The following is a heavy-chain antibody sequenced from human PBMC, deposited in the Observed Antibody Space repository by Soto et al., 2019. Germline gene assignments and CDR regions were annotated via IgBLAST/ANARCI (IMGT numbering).Heavy chain of an antibody. J-gene: IGHJ4*02. CDR1: GFTFSSDA. Sequence: GGSLRLSCAATGFTFSSDAMNWVRQTPGKGLEWVSGISGRGDRTYYADSVKGRFTISRDNSKNTLFLQMNSLRVEDTALYYCAKSRRSGFEAPWDYWGQGTQVTVSS. V-gene: IGHV3-23*01. CDR2: ISGRGDRT. D-gene: IGHD5-12*01. CDR3: AKSRRSGFEAPWDY.